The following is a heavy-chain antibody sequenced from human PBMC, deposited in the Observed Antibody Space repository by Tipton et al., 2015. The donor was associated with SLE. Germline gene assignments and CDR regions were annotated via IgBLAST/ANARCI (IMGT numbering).Heavy chain of an antibody. Sequence: QVQLVQSGAEVKKPGSSVKVSCKASGGTFSSYTISWVRQAPGQGLEWMGRIIPILGIANYAQKFQGRVTITADKSTSTAYMELSSLRSEDTAVYYCARERHSSSHFDYWGQGTLVTVSS. V-gene: IGHV1-69*09. CDR2: IIPILGIA. CDR1: GGTFSSYT. CDR3: ARERHSSSHFDY. J-gene: IGHJ4*02. D-gene: IGHD6-13*01.